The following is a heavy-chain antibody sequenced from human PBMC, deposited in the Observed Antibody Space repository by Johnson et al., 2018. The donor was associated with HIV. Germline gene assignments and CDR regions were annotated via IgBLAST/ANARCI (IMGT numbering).Heavy chain of an antibody. J-gene: IGHJ3*02. CDR2: IKQEGSEK. CDR1: GFTFSRYW. Sequence: VHLVESGGGLVQPGGSLRLSCAASGFTFSRYWMSWVRQAPGKGLEWVANIKQEGSEKNYVDYVKGRFTISRDNAKNSVYLQMNSLRAEDTAMYYCSRHSPRGYSGYDAFDIWGQGTMVTVS. D-gene: IGHD5-12*01. V-gene: IGHV3-7*05. CDR3: SRHSPRGYSGYDAFDI.